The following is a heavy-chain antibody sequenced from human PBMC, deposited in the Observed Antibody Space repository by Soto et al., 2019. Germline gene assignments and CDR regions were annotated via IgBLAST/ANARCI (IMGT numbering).Heavy chain of an antibody. Sequence: SETLSLTCAVSGGSLSSSAYSWSWIRQPPGKGLEWIGFIYQSGSTYYNPSLKSRGTMSLDRPKNQFSLKLSSVTAADTAVYYCARELLFYDSDGFSWDDAFDIWGQGTMVTVSS. CDR2: IYQSGST. V-gene: IGHV4-30-2*01. CDR1: GGSLSSSAYS. J-gene: IGHJ3*02. D-gene: IGHD3-22*01. CDR3: ARELLFYDSDGFSWDDAFDI.